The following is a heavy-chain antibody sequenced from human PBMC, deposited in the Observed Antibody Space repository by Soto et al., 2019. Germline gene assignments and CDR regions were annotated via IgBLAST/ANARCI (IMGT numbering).Heavy chain of an antibody. CDR2: IKSKTDGGTT. Sequence: EVQLVESGGGLVKPGGSLRLSCAASGFTFSNAWMSWVRQAPGKGLEWVGRIKSKTDGGTTDYAAPVKGRFTISRDDSKNTLYLQMNSLKTEDTAVYYCTTDEEQRYDYYFDYWGQGTLVTVSS. V-gene: IGHV3-15*01. J-gene: IGHJ4*02. CDR1: GFTFSNAW. CDR3: TTDEEQRYDYYFDY. D-gene: IGHD3-9*01.